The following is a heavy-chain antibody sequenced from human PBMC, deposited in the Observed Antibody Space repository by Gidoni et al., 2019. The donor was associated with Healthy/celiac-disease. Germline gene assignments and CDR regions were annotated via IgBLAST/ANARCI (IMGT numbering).Heavy chain of an antibody. CDR2: IGTDGDT. J-gene: IGHJ4*02. V-gene: IGHV3-13*01. D-gene: IGHD3-16*02. CDR3: ARARVMITFGGVIVGNYFDY. CDR1: GFPFSSYE. Sequence: EVQLVESGGGLVQPGGSLRLSCAASGFPFSSYELHWVRQATGKGLEWVSAIGTDGDTYYPGSVKGRFTISRENAKNSLYLQMNSRRAGDTAVYYCARARVMITFGGVIVGNYFDYWGQGTLVTVSS.